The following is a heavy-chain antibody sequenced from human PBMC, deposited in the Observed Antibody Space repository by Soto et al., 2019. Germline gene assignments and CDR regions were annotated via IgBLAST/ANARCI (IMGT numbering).Heavy chain of an antibody. CDR2: VIPILGTA. Sequence: QVQLVQSGAEVKKPGSSVKVSCTASGGSLRNSVISWVRQAPAQRLEWMGGVIPILGTANYAQKFQGRVTRTADEATSTAYMAVIRLSPYDTAVYYCARIGHRGHWGLGTLVIVSP. CDR1: GGSLRNSV. CDR3: ARIGHRGH. D-gene: IGHD5-12*01. J-gene: IGHJ4*02. V-gene: IGHV1-69*01.